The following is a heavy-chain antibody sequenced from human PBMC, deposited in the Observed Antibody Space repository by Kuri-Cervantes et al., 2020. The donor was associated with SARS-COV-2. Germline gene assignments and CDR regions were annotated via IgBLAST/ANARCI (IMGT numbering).Heavy chain of an antibody. CDR1: GFTFSSYG. CDR2: IWYDGTRN. Sequence: GESLKISCAASGFTFSSYGMHWVRQAPGKGLEWVAMIWYDGTRNDFGDSVKGRFAIYRDQLKSALYLEMNNLRVEDTAIYYCARAFGPQSEIDYWGQGTLVTVSS. V-gene: IGHV3-33*01. CDR3: ARAFGPQSEIDY. D-gene: IGHD3-10*01. J-gene: IGHJ4*02.